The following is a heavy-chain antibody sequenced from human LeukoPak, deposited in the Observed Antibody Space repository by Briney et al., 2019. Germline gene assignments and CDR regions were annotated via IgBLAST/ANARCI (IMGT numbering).Heavy chain of an antibody. J-gene: IGHJ3*02. CDR1: GGSIRSSYYY. V-gene: IGHV4-39*07. D-gene: IGHD3-22*01. Sequence: PSETLSLTCTVSGGSIRSSYYYWGWIRQPPGEGLEWIGSIYDSGSTYYNPSLKSRVTISVDRSKNQFSLKLSSVTAADTAVYYCARGHYYDSSGYFHDAFDIWGQGTMVTVSS. CDR3: ARGHYYDSSGYFHDAFDI. CDR2: IYDSGST.